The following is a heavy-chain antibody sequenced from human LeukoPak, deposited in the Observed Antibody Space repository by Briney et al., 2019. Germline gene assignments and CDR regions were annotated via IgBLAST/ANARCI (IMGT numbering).Heavy chain of an antibody. CDR3: ARGHYYDSSGYYYVFRFLRPLDY. CDR2: INHSGST. Sequence: SETLSLTCAVYGGSFSGYYWSWIRQPPGKGLEWIGEINHSGSTNYNPSLKSRVIISVDTSKNQFSLKLSSVTAADTAVYYCARGHYYDSSGYYYVFRFLRPLDYWGQGTLVTVSS. CDR1: GGSFSGYY. D-gene: IGHD3-22*01. J-gene: IGHJ4*02. V-gene: IGHV4-34*01.